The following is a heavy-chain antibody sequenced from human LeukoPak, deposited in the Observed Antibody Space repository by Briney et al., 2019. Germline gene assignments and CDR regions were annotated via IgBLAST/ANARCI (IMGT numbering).Heavy chain of an antibody. CDR1: GFTFSSYS. J-gene: IGHJ4*02. D-gene: IGHD5-12*01. CDR2: ISSSSSYI. CDR3: ARGSWGGYDYFDY. V-gene: IGHV3-21*01. Sequence: GGSLRLSCAASGFTFSSYSMNWVRQAPGKGLEWVSSISSSSSYIYYADSVKGRFTISRDNAKNSLYLQMNSLRAEDTAVYYCARGSWGGYDYFDYWGQGILVTVSS.